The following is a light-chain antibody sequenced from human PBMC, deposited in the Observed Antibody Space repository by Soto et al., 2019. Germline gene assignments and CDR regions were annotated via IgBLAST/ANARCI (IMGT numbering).Light chain of an antibody. CDR1: SSDVGGYNY. V-gene: IGLV2-14*01. J-gene: IGLJ2*01. CDR3: SSYTSSSPLV. CDR2: DVS. Sequence: QSALTQPASVSGSPGQSITISCTGTSSDVGGYNYVSWYQQHPGKAPKLTIYDVSNRPSGVSNRFSGSKSGNTASLTISGLQAEDEAEYYCSSYTSSSPLVFGGGTKLTVL.